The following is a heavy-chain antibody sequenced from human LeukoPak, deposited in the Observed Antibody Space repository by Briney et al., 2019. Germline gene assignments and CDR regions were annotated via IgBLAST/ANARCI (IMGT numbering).Heavy chain of an antibody. Sequence: NASETLSLTCIVSGGSISRGSYYWNWIRQPAGKGLEWMGRVYNSGSTNYNPSLKSRVTISTDMSKNQFSLKLSSVTAADTAVYYCARGPGEVVVINWGQGTLVTVSS. J-gene: IGHJ4*02. CDR3: ARGPGEVVVIN. V-gene: IGHV4-61*02. CDR1: GGSISRGSYY. D-gene: IGHD3-22*01. CDR2: VYNSGST.